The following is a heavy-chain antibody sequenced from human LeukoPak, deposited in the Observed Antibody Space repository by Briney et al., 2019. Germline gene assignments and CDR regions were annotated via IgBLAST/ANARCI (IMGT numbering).Heavy chain of an antibody. CDR1: EYTFTSYD. CDR3: ARGRSPPAAAESLFDP. CDR2: MNPNNGNT. V-gene: IGHV1-8*01. D-gene: IGHD6-13*01. Sequence: ASVKVSCKASEYTFTSYDINWVRQATGQGLEWMGWMNPNNGNTVYAQKFQGRVTMTRNTSITTAYMELSALTSDDTAVYYCARGRSPPAAAESLFDPWGQGTLVTVSS. J-gene: IGHJ5*02.